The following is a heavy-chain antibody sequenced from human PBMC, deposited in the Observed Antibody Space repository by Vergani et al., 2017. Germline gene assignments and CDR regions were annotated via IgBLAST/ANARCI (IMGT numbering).Heavy chain of an antibody. D-gene: IGHD1-26*01. Sequence: QVQLVESGGGVVQPGRSLRLSCAASGFTFSSYGMHWVRQAPGKGLEWVAVIWYDGSNKYYADSVKGRFTISRDNSKNTLYLQMNSLRAEDTAGYYCARDRSGSYYRGGSYFDYWGQGTLVTVSS. CDR3: ARDRSGSYYRGGSYFDY. J-gene: IGHJ4*02. CDR1: GFTFSSYG. CDR2: IWYDGSNK. V-gene: IGHV3-33*01.